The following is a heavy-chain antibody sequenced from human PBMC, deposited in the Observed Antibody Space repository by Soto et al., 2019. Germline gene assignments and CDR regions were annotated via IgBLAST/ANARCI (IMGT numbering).Heavy chain of an antibody. Sequence: RLSCAASGFTFSSYSMNWVRQAPGKGLEWVSSISSSSSYIYYADSVKGRFTISRDNAKNSLYLQMNSLRAEDTAVYYCASLGSYSVDYWGQGTLVTVSS. CDR3: ASLGSYSVDY. V-gene: IGHV3-21*01. D-gene: IGHD3-16*01. CDR1: GFTFSSYS. CDR2: ISSSSSYI. J-gene: IGHJ4*02.